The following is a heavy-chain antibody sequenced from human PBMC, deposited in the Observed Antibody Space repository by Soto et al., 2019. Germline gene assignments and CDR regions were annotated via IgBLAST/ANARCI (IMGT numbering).Heavy chain of an antibody. Sequence: GGSLRLSCAASGCTFSTYAMAWVRQAPGKGLVWVSRINSDGSSTSYADSVKGRFTISRDNAKNTLYLQMNGLRAEDTAVYFCARDVQLQSFDSWGQGTLVTVSS. CDR1: GCTFSTYA. CDR3: ARDVQLQSFDS. CDR2: INSDGSST. D-gene: IGHD5-18*01. J-gene: IGHJ4*02. V-gene: IGHV3-74*01.